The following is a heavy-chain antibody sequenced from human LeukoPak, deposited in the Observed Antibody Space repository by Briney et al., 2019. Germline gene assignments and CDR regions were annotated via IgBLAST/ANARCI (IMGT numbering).Heavy chain of an antibody. V-gene: IGHV4-30-2*01. Sequence: SQTLSLTCAVSGGSISSGGYSWSWIRQPPGKGLEWIGYIYHSGSTYYNPSLKGRVTISVDRSKNQFSLKLSSVTAADTAVYYCARVVAVAGNWFDPWGQGTLVTVSS. CDR2: IYHSGST. D-gene: IGHD6-19*01. J-gene: IGHJ5*02. CDR3: ARVVAVAGNWFDP. CDR1: GGSISSGGYS.